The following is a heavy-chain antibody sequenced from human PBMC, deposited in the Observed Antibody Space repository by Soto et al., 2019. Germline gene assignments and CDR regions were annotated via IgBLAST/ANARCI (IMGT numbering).Heavy chain of an antibody. CDR3: AREPVDAPFDY. J-gene: IGHJ4*02. CDR1: GFTFRNYA. CDR2: ISFDGSSK. D-gene: IGHD2-21*01. Sequence: QVQLVESGGGVVQPGRSLRLSCADSGFTFRNYAMHWVRQAPGKGLEWVAVISFDGSSKYYADSVKGRFTISRDNSKNTLYLQMNSLRPDDTAVYYCAREPVDAPFDYWGQGTQVSVSS. V-gene: IGHV3-30-3*01.